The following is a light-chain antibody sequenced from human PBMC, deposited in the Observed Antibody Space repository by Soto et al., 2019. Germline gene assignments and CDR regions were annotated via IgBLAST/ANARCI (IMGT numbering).Light chain of an antibody. Sequence: ETVLTQSPGTLSLSPGERVTLSCRASQSVRSSYLAWYQQKPGQTPRLLIYGASSRATGIPDRFSGSGSGTDFTLTISRLEPEDFAVYFCQQYSSPPATFGQGTKVEIK. J-gene: IGKJ1*01. CDR2: GAS. CDR3: QQYSSPPAT. V-gene: IGKV3-20*01. CDR1: QSVRSSY.